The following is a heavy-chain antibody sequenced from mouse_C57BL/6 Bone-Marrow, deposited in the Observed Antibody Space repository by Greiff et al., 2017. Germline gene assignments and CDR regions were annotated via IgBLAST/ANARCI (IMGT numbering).Heavy chain of an antibody. CDR1: GYTFTDYY. V-gene: IGHV1-76*01. J-gene: IGHJ4*01. CDR3: ARRRGFYYAMDY. Sequence: QVQLKESGAELVRPGASVKLSCKASGYTFTDYYINWVKQRPGQGLEWIARIYPGSGNTYYNEKFKGKATLTAEKSSSTAYMQLSSLTSEDSAVYFCARRRGFYYAMDYWGQGTSVTVSS. CDR2: IYPGSGNT.